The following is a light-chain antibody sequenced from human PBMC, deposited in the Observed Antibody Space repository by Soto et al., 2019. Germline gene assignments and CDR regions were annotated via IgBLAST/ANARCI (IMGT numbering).Light chain of an antibody. CDR2: SAS. CDR3: LQHSDYPFT. CDR1: QGIRDA. V-gene: IGKV1-17*01. Sequence: DIQMTQSPSSLSASVGDRVTITCRASQGIRDALGWYQQKPGKVPKRLIYSASSLQNGVPSRFSGSGSETVFTLTISSLQPEDFETYFWLQHSDYPFTFGQGTRLEI. J-gene: IGKJ2*01.